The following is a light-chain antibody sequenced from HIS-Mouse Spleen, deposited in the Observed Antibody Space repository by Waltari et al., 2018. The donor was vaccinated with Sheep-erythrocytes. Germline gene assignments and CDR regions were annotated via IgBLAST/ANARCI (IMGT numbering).Light chain of an antibody. V-gene: IGLV2-23*01. CDR1: RSDVGRYNL. Sequence: QSALTQPASLSGSPGQSFPISSPGTRSDVGRYNLVSWYQQHPGKAPKLMIYEGSKRPSGVSNRFSGSKSGNTASLTISGLQAEDEADYYCCSYAGSSTPWVFGGGTKLTVL. J-gene: IGLJ3*02. CDR2: EGS. CDR3: CSYAGSSTPWV.